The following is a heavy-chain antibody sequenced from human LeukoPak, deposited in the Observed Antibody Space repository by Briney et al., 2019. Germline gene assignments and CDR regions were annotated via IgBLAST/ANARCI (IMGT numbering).Heavy chain of an antibody. Sequence: PGGSLRLSCAASEITFSSYAMHWIRQAPGKGLEWVAVISDDGSNYSYADSVKGRFTISRDNSKSTLSLQMNSLRAEDTAVYYCAKGLPLSGSSSWYGAFDIWGQGTMVTVSS. J-gene: IGHJ3*02. D-gene: IGHD6-13*01. CDR3: AKGLPLSGSSSWYGAFDI. V-gene: IGHV3-30-3*01. CDR1: EITFSSYA. CDR2: ISDDGSNY.